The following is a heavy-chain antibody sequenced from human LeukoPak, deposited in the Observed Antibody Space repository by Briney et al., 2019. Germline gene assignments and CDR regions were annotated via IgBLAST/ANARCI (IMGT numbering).Heavy chain of an antibody. V-gene: IGHV4-39*01. CDR3: ARLRPNDDGDYSWFDP. Sequence: PSETLSLTCTVSGDSIAGTHYYWGWVRQPPGKGLEWIGSIYYSGNTYYNPSLKSRVTMSVDTSNNQLSLNLSSVTAADTAMYYCARLRPNDDGDYSWFDPWGQGTLVTVSS. J-gene: IGHJ5*02. D-gene: IGHD4-17*01. CDR1: GDSIAGTHYY. CDR2: IYYSGNT.